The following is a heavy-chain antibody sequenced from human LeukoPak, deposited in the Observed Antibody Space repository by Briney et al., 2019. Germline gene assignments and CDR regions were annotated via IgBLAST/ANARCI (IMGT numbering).Heavy chain of an antibody. CDR2: INSNSGGT. CDR3: ATTVTTGRGYSYYGINV. J-gene: IGHJ6*02. D-gene: IGHD4-11*01. V-gene: IGHV1-2*02. Sequence: GASVKVSCKASGYTFTDYYIHWVRQAPGQRLEWMGWINSNSGGTNYAQKFQGRVTMTRDTSISTAYMELSRLRSDDTAVYYCATTVTTGRGYSYYGINVWGQGTTVTVSS. CDR1: GYTFTDYY.